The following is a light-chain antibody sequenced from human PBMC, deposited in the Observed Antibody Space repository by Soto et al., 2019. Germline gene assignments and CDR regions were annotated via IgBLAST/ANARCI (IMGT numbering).Light chain of an antibody. Sequence: QSVLTQPPSASGTPGQRVTISCSGSSSNIGSNTVDWYQQLPGTAPKLLIYSNNQRPSGVPDRFSGCKSGTSASLAISGLQSEDEADYYCAAWDDSLNGLYVFGTGTKLTVL. J-gene: IGLJ1*01. CDR2: SNN. CDR3: AAWDDSLNGLYV. V-gene: IGLV1-44*01. CDR1: SSNIGSNT.